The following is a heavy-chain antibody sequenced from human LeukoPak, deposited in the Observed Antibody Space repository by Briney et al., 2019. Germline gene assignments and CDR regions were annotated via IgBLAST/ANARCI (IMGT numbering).Heavy chain of an antibody. D-gene: IGHD4-17*01. Sequence: GGSLRLSCAASGFTFSSYWMHWVRQAPGKGLVWVSRINTDGSSTSYADSVRGRFTISRDNAKNTLYLQMNSLRAEDTAVYYCVRGSYGAYDYWGQGSLVTVSS. CDR2: INTDGSST. CDR3: VRGSYGAYDY. J-gene: IGHJ4*02. V-gene: IGHV3-74*01. CDR1: GFTFSSYW.